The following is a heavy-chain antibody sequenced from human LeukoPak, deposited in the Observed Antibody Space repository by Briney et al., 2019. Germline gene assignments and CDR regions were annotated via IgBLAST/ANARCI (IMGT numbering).Heavy chain of an antibody. V-gene: IGHV4-61*01. CDR1: GGSISSGSYY. Sequence: PSETLSLTCTVSGGSISSGSYYWNWIRQPPGKGLEWIGYIYYSGSTNYNPSLKSRVTISVDTSKNQFSLKLSSVTAADTAVYYCARDSGMDVWGQGTTVTVSS. CDR2: IYYSGST. D-gene: IGHD5-12*01. CDR3: ARDSGMDV. J-gene: IGHJ6*02.